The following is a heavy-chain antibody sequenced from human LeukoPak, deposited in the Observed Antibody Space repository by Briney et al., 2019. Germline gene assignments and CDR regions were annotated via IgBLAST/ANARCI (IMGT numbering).Heavy chain of an antibody. V-gene: IGHV1-8*01. CDR1: GYTFTSYD. D-gene: IGHD6-13*01. CDR3: ARYSSSWYGESYYYYMDV. CDR2: MNPNSGNT. Sequence: ASVKVSCEASGYTFTSYDINWVRQATGQGLEWMGWMNPNSGNTGYAQKFQGRVTMTRNTSISTAYMELSSLRSEDTAVYYCARYSSSWYGESYYYYMDVWGKGTTVTVSS. J-gene: IGHJ6*03.